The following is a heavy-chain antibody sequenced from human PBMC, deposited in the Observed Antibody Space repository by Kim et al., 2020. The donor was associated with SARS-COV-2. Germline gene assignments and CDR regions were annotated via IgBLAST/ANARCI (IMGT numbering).Heavy chain of an antibody. CDR3: ARDRPTDYGDYEGAFDI. CDR2: IYYSGST. Sequence: SETLSLTCTVSGGSISSYYWSWIRQPPGKGLEWIGYIYYSGSTNYNPSLKSRVTISVDTSKNQFSLKLSSVTAADTAVYYCARDRPTDYGDYEGAFDIWGQGTMVTVSS. D-gene: IGHD4-17*01. J-gene: IGHJ3*02. CDR1: GGSISSYY. V-gene: IGHV4-59*13.